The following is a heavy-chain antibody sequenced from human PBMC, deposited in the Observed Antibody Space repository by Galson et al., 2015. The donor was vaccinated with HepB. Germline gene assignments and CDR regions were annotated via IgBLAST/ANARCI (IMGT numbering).Heavy chain of an antibody. D-gene: IGHD6-13*01. V-gene: IGHV4-39*07. Sequence: LSLTCTVSGDSVGSSNYYWGWIRQPPGKGPEWIGSIYYSGGAYYNTSLKNRVTIPVDTSKNQFSLKLSSVTAADTAIYYCATVISNTWYGLIHWGQGTLVTVSS. CDR1: GDSVGSSNYY. J-gene: IGHJ4*02. CDR3: ATVISNTWYGLIH. CDR2: IYYSGGA.